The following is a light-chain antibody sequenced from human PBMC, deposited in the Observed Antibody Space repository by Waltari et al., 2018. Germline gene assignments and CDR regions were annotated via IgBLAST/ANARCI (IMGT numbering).Light chain of an antibody. V-gene: IGLV4-69*01. J-gene: IGLJ2*01. CDR2: LNSDGSH. CDR1: SGHSNYA. CDR3: QTWGTGTHVV. Sequence: QRVVTQSPSASASLGASVKLTCTLSSGHSNYAIAWHQQQPEKAPRYLMKLNSDGSHTKGDGIPDRFSGSSSGAERYLTISSLQSEDEADYYCQTWGTGTHVVFGGGTKLTVL.